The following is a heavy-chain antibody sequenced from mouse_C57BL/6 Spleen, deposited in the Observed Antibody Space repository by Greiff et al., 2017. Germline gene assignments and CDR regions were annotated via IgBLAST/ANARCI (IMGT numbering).Heavy chain of an antibody. CDR3: ARSLYYGNYFDY. V-gene: IGHV3-8*01. CDR1: GYSITSDY. CDR2: ISYSGST. Sequence: EVHLVESGPGLAKPSQPLSLPCSVPGYSITSDYWNWIRKFPGNKLEYMGYISYSGSTYYNPSLKSRISITRDTSKNQYYLQLNSVTTEDTATYYCARSLYYGNYFDYWGQGTTLTVSS. D-gene: IGHD2-1*01. J-gene: IGHJ2*01.